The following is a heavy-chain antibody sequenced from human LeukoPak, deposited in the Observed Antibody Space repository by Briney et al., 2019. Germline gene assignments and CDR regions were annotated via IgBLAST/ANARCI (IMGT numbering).Heavy chain of an antibody. CDR1: GYSFTSYW. CDR3: ARQQLWSYYYYGMDV. CDR2: IYPGDSDT. D-gene: IGHD5-18*01. J-gene: IGHJ6*02. V-gene: IGHV5-51*01. Sequence: GESLKISCKGSGYSFTSYWIGWARQMPGKGLEWMGIIYPGDSDTRYSPSFQGQVTISADKSISTAYLQWSSLKASDTAMYYCARQQLWSYYYYGMDVWGQGTTVTVSS.